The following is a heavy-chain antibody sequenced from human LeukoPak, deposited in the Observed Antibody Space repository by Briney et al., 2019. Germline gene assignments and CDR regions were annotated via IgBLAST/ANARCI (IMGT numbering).Heavy chain of an antibody. CDR2: IYYSGST. CDR1: GGSISSYY. V-gene: IGHV4-59*08. D-gene: IGHD1-14*01. Sequence: PSETLSLTCAVSGGSISSYYWSWIRQPPGKGLEWIGYIYYSGSTDYNPSLKSRVTISVDTSKNQFSLKLSSVTAADTAVYYCARHTGYLDYWGQGTLVTVSS. J-gene: IGHJ4*02. CDR3: ARHTGYLDY.